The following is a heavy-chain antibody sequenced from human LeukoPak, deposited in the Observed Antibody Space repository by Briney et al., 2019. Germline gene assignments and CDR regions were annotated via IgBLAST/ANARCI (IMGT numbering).Heavy chain of an antibody. CDR1: GFTFSSYS. CDR2: ISSSSSYI. Sequence: GGSLRLSCAASGFTFSSYSINWVRQAPGKGLEWVSSISSSSSYIYYADSVKGRFTISRDNAENSLYLQMNILRVEDTAVYYCARDIPRGSTHLDYWGQGTLVTVSA. V-gene: IGHV3-21*01. D-gene: IGHD1-26*01. J-gene: IGHJ4*02. CDR3: ARDIPRGSTHLDY.